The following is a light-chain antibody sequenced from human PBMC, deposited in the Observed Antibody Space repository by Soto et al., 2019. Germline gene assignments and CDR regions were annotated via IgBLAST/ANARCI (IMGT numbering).Light chain of an antibody. V-gene: IGLV2-8*01. J-gene: IGLJ1*01. Sequence: QSVLTQLPSASGSPGQSVAISCTGTSRDVGGYNYVSWYQQHPGKAPKLMIYEVNKRPSGVPDRFSGSKSGNTASLTVSGLQAEDEADYYCSSYAGSSNVFGTGTKVTVL. CDR1: SRDVGGYNY. CDR3: SSYAGSSNV. CDR2: EVN.